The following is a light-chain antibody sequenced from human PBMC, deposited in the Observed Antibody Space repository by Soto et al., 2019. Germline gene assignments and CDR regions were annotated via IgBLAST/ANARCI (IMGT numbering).Light chain of an antibody. CDR1: QSVSNN. J-gene: IGKJ1*01. CDR3: QHYNNWPPGT. CDR2: GAS. V-gene: IGKV3-15*01. Sequence: EIVLTQSPGTLSLSPGERATLSCRASQSVSNNYLAWYQQKPGQAPRLLIYGASTRATGIPARFSGSGSGTEFTLNISSLQSEDFAVYYCQHYNNWPPGTFGQGTKVDIK.